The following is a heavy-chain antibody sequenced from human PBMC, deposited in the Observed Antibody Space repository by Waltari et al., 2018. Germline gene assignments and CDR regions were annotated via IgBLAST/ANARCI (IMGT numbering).Heavy chain of an antibody. CDR2: MRSKGNNYAT. CDR3: TRHDSGGWYYFDY. J-gene: IGHJ4*02. V-gene: IGHV3-73*01. Sequence: VQLVESGGGLVKPGGCLELSCAASGFILSASALGGVRQAPGKGLEWVGRMRSKGNNYATSYAASVKGRFTISRDDSKNTAYLQMRSLKTEDTAVYYCTRHDSGGWYYFDYWGQGTLVTASS. D-gene: IGHD3-22*01. CDR1: GFILSASA.